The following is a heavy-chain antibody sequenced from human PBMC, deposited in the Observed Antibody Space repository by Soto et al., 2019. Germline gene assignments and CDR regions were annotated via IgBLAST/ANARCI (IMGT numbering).Heavy chain of an antibody. Sequence: QVQLVQSGAEVKKPGASVKVSCKASGYTFTSYGISWVRQAPGQGLEWMGWISAYNGNTNYAQKLQGRVTMTTDTGTRTAYRELRSLRSDDTAVYYCARDGRNYDFWSGYYPFDYWGQGTLVIVSS. D-gene: IGHD3-3*01. CDR3: ARDGRNYDFWSGYYPFDY. V-gene: IGHV1-18*04. CDR2: ISAYNGNT. J-gene: IGHJ4*02. CDR1: GYTFTSYG.